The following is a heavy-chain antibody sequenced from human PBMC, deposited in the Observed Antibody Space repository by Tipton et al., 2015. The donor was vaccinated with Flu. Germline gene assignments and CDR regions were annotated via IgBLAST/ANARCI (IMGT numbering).Heavy chain of an antibody. Sequence: QLVQSGAEVKKPGESLKISCKGSGYSFTNYWIGWVRRMPGKGLEWMGIIYPGDSDTRYSPSFQGQVTISADKSISTAYLKWSSLKASDNGMYYCVGALGYCSSTSCLAYWGKGTLVSVSS. CDR3: VGALGYCSSTSCLAY. CDR2: IYPGDSDT. CDR1: GYSFTNYW. V-gene: IGHV5-51*03. D-gene: IGHD2-2*01. J-gene: IGHJ4*02.